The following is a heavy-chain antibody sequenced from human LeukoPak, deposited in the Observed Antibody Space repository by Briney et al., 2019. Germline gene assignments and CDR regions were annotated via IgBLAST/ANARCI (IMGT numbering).Heavy chain of an antibody. CDR2: IFPSGGEI. D-gene: IGHD3-22*01. J-gene: IGHJ4*02. CDR3: AKDGDDSIEH. CDR1: GFTFSTFA. V-gene: IGHV3-23*01. Sequence: GGSLRLSCAASGFTFSTFAMIWVRQPPGKGLEWVSSIFPSGGEIHYADSVRGRFTISRDNSKSTLSLQMNSLRAEDTAVYYCAKDGDDSIEHWGQGTLVTVSS.